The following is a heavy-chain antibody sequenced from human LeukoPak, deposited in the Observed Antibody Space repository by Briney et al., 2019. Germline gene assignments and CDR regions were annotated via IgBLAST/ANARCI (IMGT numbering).Heavy chain of an antibody. CDR2: ISYDGTEN. CDR3: AIGGGSSTWYEGYLQH. Sequence: PGGSLRLSCAASGFTFSDHYMDWVRQAPGKGLEWVAVISYDGTENYYADSVKGRFTISRDNSKNTLFLQMNSLRPEDTAAYYCAIGGGSSTWYEGYLQHWGQGTLITVSS. J-gene: IGHJ1*01. V-gene: IGHV3-30-3*01. D-gene: IGHD6-13*01. CDR1: GFTFSDHY.